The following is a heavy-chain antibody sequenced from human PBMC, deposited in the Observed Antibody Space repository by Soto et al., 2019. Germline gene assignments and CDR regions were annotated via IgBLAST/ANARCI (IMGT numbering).Heavy chain of an antibody. V-gene: IGHV3-30*18. Sequence: ESGGGVVQPGGSLRLSCATSGFSLSSYAMHWFRQAPGKGLEWVALMSYDETKKYYADSVKGRFTISRDTSKNTLFLQMNNLRVEDTAVYYCAKDRRDGDFMHILVVDFWGQGALVTVSS. CDR1: GFSLSSYA. CDR3: AKDRRDGDFMHILVVDF. J-gene: IGHJ4*02. CDR2: MSYDETKK. D-gene: IGHD2-15*01.